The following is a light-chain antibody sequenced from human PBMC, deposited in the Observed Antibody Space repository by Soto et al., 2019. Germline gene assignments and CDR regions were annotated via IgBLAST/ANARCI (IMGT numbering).Light chain of an antibody. CDR3: QQRSNWPPVT. Sequence: EIVLTQSPATLSLSPGERATLSCRASQSVSSYLAWYQQKPGQAPRLLIYDASNRATGIPARFSGSGSGTDFTLTISSLEPEDFEVYYCQQRSNWPPVTFGPGTKVDIK. CDR1: QSVSSY. J-gene: IGKJ3*01. CDR2: DAS. V-gene: IGKV3-11*01.